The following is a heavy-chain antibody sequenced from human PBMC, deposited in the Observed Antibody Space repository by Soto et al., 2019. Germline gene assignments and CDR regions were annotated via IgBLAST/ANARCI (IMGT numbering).Heavy chain of an antibody. D-gene: IGHD3-3*01. Sequence: PSATLSLPGTVSGGSFNSGSYSWSWIRQPPGKGLEWIGYVNHTGGTSYNPSLKSRVSISMDTSKNQFSLNLDPVTAAARPVYFCARDFAYFDNWGPGTLVDVFS. CDR3: ARDFAYFDN. CDR1: GGSFNSGSYS. V-gene: IGHV4-61*01. J-gene: IGHJ4*03. CDR2: VNHTGGT.